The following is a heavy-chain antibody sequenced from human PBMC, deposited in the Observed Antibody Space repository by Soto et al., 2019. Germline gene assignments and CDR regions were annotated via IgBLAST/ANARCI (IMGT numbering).Heavy chain of an antibody. Sequence: QVQLQESGPGLVKPSETLSLTCTVSGGSISSYYWSWIRQPPGKGLEWIGYIYYSGSTNYNPSLKSRVTISVDTSKNQFSLQWSSVTAADTAEYYCARRYGSFFDYWGQGTLVTVSS. D-gene: IGHD3-10*01. CDR2: IYYSGST. CDR3: ARRYGSFFDY. J-gene: IGHJ4*02. CDR1: GGSISSYY. V-gene: IGHV4-59*08.